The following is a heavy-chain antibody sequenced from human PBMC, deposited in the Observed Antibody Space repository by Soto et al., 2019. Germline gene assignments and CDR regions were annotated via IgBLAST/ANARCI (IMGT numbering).Heavy chain of an antibody. CDR2: IYYSGST. CDR3: ASGYSSFYYYGMDV. Sequence: SETLSLTCTVSGGSIGSSSDYWGWIRQPPGKGLEWIGSIYYSGSTYYNPSLKSRVTISVDTSKNQFSLKLSSVTAADTAVYYCASGYSSFYYYGMDVWGQGTTVTVSS. D-gene: IGHD6-13*01. J-gene: IGHJ6*02. CDR1: GGSIGSSSDY. V-gene: IGHV4-39*01.